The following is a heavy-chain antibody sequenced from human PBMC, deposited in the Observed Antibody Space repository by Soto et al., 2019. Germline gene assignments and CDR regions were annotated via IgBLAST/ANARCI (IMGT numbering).Heavy chain of an antibody. CDR2: ISSSSSYI. V-gene: IGHV3-21*01. CDR3: ARGEYSYGSGEGYYYYGMDV. D-gene: IGHD5-18*01. CDR1: GFTFSSYS. J-gene: IGHJ6*02. Sequence: GGSLRLSCAASGFTFSSYSMNWVRQAPGKGLEWVSSISSSSSYIYYADSVKGRFTISRGNAKNSLYLQMNSLRAEDTAVYYCARGEYSYGSGEGYYYYGMDVWGQGTTVTVSS.